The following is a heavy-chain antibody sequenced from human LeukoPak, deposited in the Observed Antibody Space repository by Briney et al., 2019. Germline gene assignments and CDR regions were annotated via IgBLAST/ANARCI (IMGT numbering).Heavy chain of an antibody. CDR3: AKDTAMVRDYFDY. CDR1: GFTFSSYA. V-gene: IGHV3-23*01. CDR2: ISGSGGST. J-gene: IGHJ4*02. D-gene: IGHD5-18*01. Sequence: GGSLRLSCAASGFTFSSYAMSWVRQAPGKGLEWVSAISGSGGSTYYADSVKGRFTISRDNAKNSLYLQMNSLRAEDTALYYCAKDTAMVRDYFDYWGQGTLVTVSS.